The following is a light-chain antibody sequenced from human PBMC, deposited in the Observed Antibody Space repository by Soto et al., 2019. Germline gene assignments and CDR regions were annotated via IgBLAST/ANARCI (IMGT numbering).Light chain of an antibody. V-gene: IGKV1-33*01. CDR1: QDIGNY. Sequence: IQMTQSPSSLSASVGDRVTITCQASQDIGNYLNWYQQKPGKAPKLLIYDASNLETGVPSRFRGSGSGTDFTFTIISLRPEDFATYYCQQSYTTPTFGQGTKVDIK. J-gene: IGKJ2*01. CDR2: DAS. CDR3: QQSYTTPT.